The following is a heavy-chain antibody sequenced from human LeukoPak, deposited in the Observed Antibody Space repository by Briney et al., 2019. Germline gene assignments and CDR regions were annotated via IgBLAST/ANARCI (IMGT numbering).Heavy chain of an antibody. D-gene: IGHD1-1*01. CDR2: ISSSSSTI. Sequence: GGSLRLSCAASGFTFSSYSMSWVRQAPGKGLEWVSYISSSSSTIYYADSVKGRFTISRDNAKNSLYLQMNSLRAEDTAVYYCARGPRRYNWKPLSIWGQGTMVTVPS. J-gene: IGHJ3*02. V-gene: IGHV3-48*04. CDR1: GFTFSSYS. CDR3: ARGPRRYNWKPLSI.